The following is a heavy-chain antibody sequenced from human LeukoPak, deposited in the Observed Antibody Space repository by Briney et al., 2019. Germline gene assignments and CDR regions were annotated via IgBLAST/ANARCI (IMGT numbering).Heavy chain of an antibody. CDR2: ISGSGDTT. D-gene: IGHD7-27*01. J-gene: IGHJ5*02. CDR3: AKERLGNTKWFDP. CDR1: GFTFNMYA. V-gene: IGHV3-23*01. Sequence: PGGSVRLSCATSGFTFNMYAMGWFRQAPGKGLQWVSSISGSGDTTYYADSVKGRLTISRDNSKNTLYLQMNSLGADDAAIYYCAKERLGNTKWFDPWGQGTLVTVS.